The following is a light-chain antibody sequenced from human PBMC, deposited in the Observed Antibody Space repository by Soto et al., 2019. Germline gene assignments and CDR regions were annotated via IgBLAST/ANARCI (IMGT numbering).Light chain of an antibody. V-gene: IGKV1-33*01. CDR3: QQYTEVPRT. Sequence: DIQMTQSPSTLSASVGDRVTITCQASQDISNYLNWYQQKPGQAPKLLIYGASNLETGVPSRFSGRGSGTDFTFTISSQHPEERATYYCQQYTEVPRTFGQGTKLEIK. CDR1: QDISNY. CDR2: GAS. J-gene: IGKJ2*01.